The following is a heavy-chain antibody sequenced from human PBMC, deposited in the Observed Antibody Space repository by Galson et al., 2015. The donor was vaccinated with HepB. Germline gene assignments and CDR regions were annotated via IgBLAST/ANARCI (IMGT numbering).Heavy chain of an antibody. J-gene: IGHJ4*02. V-gene: IGHV3-23*01. CDR1: GFTFSSYA. Sequence: LRLSCAASGFTFSSYAMGWVRQAPGKGLEYVSAMSGNTGDTYYADSVKGRFTISRDNSKNTLYLQMNSLRAEDTAVYYCAKRGPGHCSSTTCYKSFDYWGQGTQVTVSS. D-gene: IGHD2-2*02. CDR2: MSGNTGDT. CDR3: AKRGPGHCSSTTCYKSFDY.